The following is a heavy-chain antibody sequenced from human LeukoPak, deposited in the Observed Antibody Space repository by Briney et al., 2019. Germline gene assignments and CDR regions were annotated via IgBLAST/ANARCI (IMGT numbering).Heavy chain of an antibody. CDR3: ARHGTGYYLVDY. CDR1: SGSISSSSYH. D-gene: IGHD3-9*01. CDR2: ISYSGSP. V-gene: IGHV4-39*01. J-gene: IGHJ4*02. Sequence: PSETLSLTCTVSSGSISSSSYHWGWIRQPPGKGLEWIGSISYSGSPYYNPPLKSRLTISVDTSKNQFSLKLTSVTAADTAVYYCARHGTGYYLVDYWGQGTLVTVSS.